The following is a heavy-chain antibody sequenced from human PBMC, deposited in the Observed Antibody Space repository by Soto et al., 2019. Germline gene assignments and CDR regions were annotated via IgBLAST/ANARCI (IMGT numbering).Heavy chain of an antibody. V-gene: IGHV3-33*01. Sequence: GGSLRLSCAASGFTFSSYGMHWVRQAPGKGLEWVAVIWYDGSNKYYADSVKGRFTISRDNSKNTLYLQMNSLRAEDTAVYYCARDRAAANNRVDYWGQGTLVTVSS. CDR1: GFTFSSYG. CDR2: IWYDGSNK. D-gene: IGHD6-13*01. CDR3: ARDRAAANNRVDY. J-gene: IGHJ4*02.